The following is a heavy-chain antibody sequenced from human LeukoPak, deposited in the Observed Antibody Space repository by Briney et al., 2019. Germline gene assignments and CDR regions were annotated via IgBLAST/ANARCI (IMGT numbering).Heavy chain of an antibody. J-gene: IGHJ6*03. CDR3: AKAPPKEHDFWSGYYNYMDV. CDR2: ISPYNGNT. D-gene: IGHD3-3*01. CDR1: GYKFTNYG. Sequence: ASVKVSRKASGYKFTNYGISWVRQAPGQGLEWMGWISPYNGNTIYAQKLQGRVTMTTDTSTSTAYMELRSLRSDDTAVYYCAKAPPKEHDFWSGYYNYMDVWGKGTTVTVSS. V-gene: IGHV1-18*01.